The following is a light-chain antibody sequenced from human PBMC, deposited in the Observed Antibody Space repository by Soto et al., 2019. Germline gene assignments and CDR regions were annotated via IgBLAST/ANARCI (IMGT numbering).Light chain of an antibody. CDR1: QSISSW. Sequence: DIQMTQSPSTLSASVGDRVTITCRASQSISSWLAWYQQKPGKAPKLLIYDASSLESGVPSRFSGSGSVTEFTLTINSLQPDDFATYYCQQYDTYWTFGQGTKVDIK. CDR3: QQYDTYWT. CDR2: DAS. V-gene: IGKV1-5*01. J-gene: IGKJ1*01.